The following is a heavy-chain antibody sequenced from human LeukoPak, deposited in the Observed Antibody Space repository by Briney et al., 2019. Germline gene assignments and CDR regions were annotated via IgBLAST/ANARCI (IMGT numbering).Heavy chain of an antibody. V-gene: IGHV4-34*01. CDR1: GGSFSGYY. CDR3: ARHSIFGVVIRRDYFDY. Sequence: PSETLSLTCAVYGGSFSGYYWSWIRQPPGKGLEWIGEINHSGSTSYNPSLKSRVTISVDTSKNQFSLKLSSVTAADTAVYYCARHSIFGVVIRRDYFDYWGQGTLVTVSS. J-gene: IGHJ4*02. CDR2: INHSGST. D-gene: IGHD3-3*01.